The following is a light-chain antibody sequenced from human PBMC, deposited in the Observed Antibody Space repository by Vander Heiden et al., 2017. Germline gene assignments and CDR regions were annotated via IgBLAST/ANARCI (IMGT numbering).Light chain of an antibody. CDR3: SSYASSNIFV. CDR1: SSGDGGYNY. J-gene: IGLJ1*01. V-gene: IGLV2-8*01. CDR2: GIS. Sequence: QSALTLPPSASGPPGQSDTISCTGASSGDGGYNYDSWYQQHPGKAPKIMIYGISKRPSGVPDRFAGSKSGNTASLTVSRQQAEDEANYCCSSYASSNIFVFGTGTKVTVL.